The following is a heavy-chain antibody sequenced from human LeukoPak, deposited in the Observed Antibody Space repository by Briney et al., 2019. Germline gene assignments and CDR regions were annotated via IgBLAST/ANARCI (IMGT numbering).Heavy chain of an antibody. CDR3: ARGPGTSYYMDV. J-gene: IGHJ6*03. V-gene: IGHV1-2*02. CDR2: INPNSGGT. Sequence: ASVKVSCKASGYTFTGYYMHWVRQAPGQGLEWMEWINPNSGGTNYAQKFQGRVTMTRDTSISTAYMELSRLRSDDTAVYYCARGPGTSYYMDVWGKGTTVTVSS. D-gene: IGHD1-1*01. CDR1: GYTFTGYY.